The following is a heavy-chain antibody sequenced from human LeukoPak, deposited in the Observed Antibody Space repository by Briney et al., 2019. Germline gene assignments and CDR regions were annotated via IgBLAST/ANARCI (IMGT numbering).Heavy chain of an antibody. CDR1: GGSLSSHY. D-gene: IGHD2-8*01. CDR3: ASGSMLGLQYN. Sequence: SETLSLTCTVSGGSLSSHYWSWIRQPPGKGLEWIGYIYYSGSTNHNPSLKSRGTISVDTSKNQFSLKLSSVSAADTAVYYCASGSMLGLQYNWGQGTLVRV. J-gene: IGHJ4*02. V-gene: IGHV4-59*11. CDR2: IYYSGST.